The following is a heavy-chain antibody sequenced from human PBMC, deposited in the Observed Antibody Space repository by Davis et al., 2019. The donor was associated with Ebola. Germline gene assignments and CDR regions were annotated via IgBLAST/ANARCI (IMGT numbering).Heavy chain of an antibody. CDR2: ISPYNGNT. CDR3: ARGDCSSTSCYYYFDY. V-gene: IGHV1-18*01. D-gene: IGHD2-2*01. Sequence: ASVKVSCKASGYTFTTHGISWVRQAPGQGLEWMGWISPYNGNTNYAQKVQGRVTITRDTSASTAYMELSSLRSEDTAVYYCARGDCSSTSCYYYFDYWGQGTLVTVST. J-gene: IGHJ4*02. CDR1: GYTFTTHG.